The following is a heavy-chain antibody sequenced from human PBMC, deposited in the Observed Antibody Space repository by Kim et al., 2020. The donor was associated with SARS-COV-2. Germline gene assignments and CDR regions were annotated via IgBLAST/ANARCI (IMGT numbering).Heavy chain of an antibody. CDR2: ISGSGGST. J-gene: IGHJ6*02. V-gene: IGHV3-23*01. Sequence: GGSLRLSCAASGFTFISYAMSWVRQAPGKGLEWVSAISGSGGSTYYADSVKGRFTISRDNSKNTLYLQMNSLRAEDTAVYYCAKDSKFGELLWFGELLSDYYYYYGMDVWGQGTTVTVSS. D-gene: IGHD3-10*01. CDR3: AKDSKFGELLWFGELLSDYYYYYGMDV. CDR1: GFTFISYA.